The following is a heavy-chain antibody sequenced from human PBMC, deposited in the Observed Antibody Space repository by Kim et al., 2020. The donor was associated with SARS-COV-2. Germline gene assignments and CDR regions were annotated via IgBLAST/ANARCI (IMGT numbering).Heavy chain of an antibody. CDR3: ASHNSYYDFWSGYSNGGGYFDY. Sequence: SETLSLTCTVSGGSISSSSYYWGWIRQPPGKGLEWIGSIYYSGSTYYNPSLKSRVTISVDTSKNQFSLKLSSVTAADTAVYYCASHNSYYDFWSGYSNGGGYFDYWGQGTLVTVSS. V-gene: IGHV4-39*01. CDR2: IYYSGST. CDR1: GGSISSSSYY. J-gene: IGHJ4*02. D-gene: IGHD3-3*01.